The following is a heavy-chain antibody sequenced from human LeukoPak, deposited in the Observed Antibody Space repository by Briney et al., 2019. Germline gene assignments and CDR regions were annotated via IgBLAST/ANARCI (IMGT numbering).Heavy chain of an antibody. D-gene: IGHD7-27*01. CDR1: GDSLNDYF. J-gene: IGHJ5*02. CDR3: ARDVTGTYAS. CDR2: IYSSGTT. Sequence: SETLSLTCTVSGDSLNDYFWSWIRQPAGRGLEWIGRIYSSGTTICNPSLKSRLTMSVDTSKNQFSLNLSSVTAADTAVYYCARDVTGTYASWGQGTLVTVSA. V-gene: IGHV4-4*07.